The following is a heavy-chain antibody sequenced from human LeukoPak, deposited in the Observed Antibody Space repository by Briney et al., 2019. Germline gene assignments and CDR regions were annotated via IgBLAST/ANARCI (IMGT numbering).Heavy chain of an antibody. CDR2: ISSSSSYI. CDR1: GFTFSSYS. CDR3: ARVRGYSYGTFPNPFDY. V-gene: IGHV3-21*01. D-gene: IGHD5-18*01. Sequence: GGPLRLSCAASGFTFSSYSMNWVRQAPGKGLEWVSSISSSSSYIYYADSVKGRFTISRDNAKNSLYLQMNSLRAEDTAVYYCARVRGYSYGTFPNPFDYWGQGTLVTVSS. J-gene: IGHJ4*02.